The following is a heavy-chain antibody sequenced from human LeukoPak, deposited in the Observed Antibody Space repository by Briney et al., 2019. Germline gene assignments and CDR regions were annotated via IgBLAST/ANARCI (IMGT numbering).Heavy chain of an antibody. J-gene: IGHJ6*03. D-gene: IGHD2-15*01. Sequence: SETLSLTCAVYGGSFSGYYWSWIRQPPGKGLEWIGAINHSGSTNYNPSFKSRVTISVDTSKNQFSLKLSSVTAADTAVYYCARTTEGYCRGRSCYSYYYYMDVWGKGTTVTVSS. CDR2: INHSGST. V-gene: IGHV4-34*01. CDR1: GGSFSGYY. CDR3: ARTTEGYCRGRSCYSYYYYMDV.